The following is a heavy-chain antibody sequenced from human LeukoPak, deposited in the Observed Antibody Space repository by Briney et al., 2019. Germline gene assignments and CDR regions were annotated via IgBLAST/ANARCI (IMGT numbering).Heavy chain of an antibody. CDR2: INPNSGGT. CDR3: ARGYCTGGRCYP. J-gene: IGHJ4*02. CDR1: GYTFTGYY. Sequence: ASVKVSCKASGYTFTGYYMHWVRQAPGQGLEWMGWINPNSGGTNYAQKFQGRVTMTTDTSISTAYMELSGLRSDDTAVYYCARGYCTGGRCYPWGQGTLVTVSS. V-gene: IGHV1-2*02. D-gene: IGHD2-15*01.